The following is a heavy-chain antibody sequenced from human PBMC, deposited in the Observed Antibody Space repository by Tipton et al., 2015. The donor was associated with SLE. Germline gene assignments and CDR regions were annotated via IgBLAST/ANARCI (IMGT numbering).Heavy chain of an antibody. CDR3: AREGVDYSDHFDY. V-gene: IGHV3-30*03. CDR2: ISYDGSNK. CDR1: GFTVSSNY. D-gene: IGHD4-11*01. Sequence: SLRLSCAASGFTVSSNYMSWVRQAPGKGLEWVAVISYDGSNKYYADSVKGRFTISRDNSKNTLYLEMNSLRAEDTAVYYCAREGVDYSDHFDYWAQGTLVTVSS. J-gene: IGHJ4*02.